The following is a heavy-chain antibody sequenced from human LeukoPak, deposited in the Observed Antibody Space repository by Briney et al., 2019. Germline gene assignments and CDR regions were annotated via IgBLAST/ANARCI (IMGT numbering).Heavy chain of an antibody. Sequence: PGGSLRLSCAASGFTFDDYTMHWVRQAPGKGLEWVSLISWDGGSTYYADSVKGRFTISRDNSKNSLYLQMNSLRTEDTALYYCAKDGGDGFDYWGQGTLVTVPS. D-gene: IGHD3-16*01. CDR2: ISWDGGST. CDR3: AKDGGDGFDY. V-gene: IGHV3-43*01. J-gene: IGHJ4*02. CDR1: GFTFDDYT.